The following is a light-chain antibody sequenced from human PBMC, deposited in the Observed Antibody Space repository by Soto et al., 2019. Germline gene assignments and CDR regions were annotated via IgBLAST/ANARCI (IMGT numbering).Light chain of an antibody. Sequence: EIVLTQSPGTLSLSPGERATLSCRASQSVSSSYLAWYQQKPGQAPRLLIHGASTRASGIPDRFSGGGSGTDFTLTISSLQPDDFATYYCQQYNSYSPWTFGQGTKVEIK. CDR2: GAS. V-gene: IGKV3-20*01. J-gene: IGKJ1*01. CDR3: QQYNSYSPWT. CDR1: QSVSSSY.